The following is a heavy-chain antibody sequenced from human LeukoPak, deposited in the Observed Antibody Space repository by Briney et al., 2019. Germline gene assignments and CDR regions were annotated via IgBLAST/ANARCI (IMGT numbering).Heavy chain of an antibody. D-gene: IGHD3-22*01. CDR1: GGSFSGYY. Sequence: KPSETLSLTCAVYGGSFSGYYWSWIRQPPGKGLEWIGEINHSGSTNYNPSLKSRVTISVDTSKNQFSLKLSSVTAADTAVYYCARGPEFKTYDSGGYYAQYYFDYWGQGTLVTVSS. V-gene: IGHV4-34*01. CDR2: INHSGST. CDR3: ARGPEFKTYDSGGYYAQYYFDY. J-gene: IGHJ4*02.